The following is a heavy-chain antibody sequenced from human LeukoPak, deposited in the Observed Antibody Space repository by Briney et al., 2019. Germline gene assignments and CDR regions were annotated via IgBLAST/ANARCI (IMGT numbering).Heavy chain of an antibody. Sequence: GGSLRLSCAASGFTFSSYGMTWVRQTPGKGLEWVSAISGSGVNTYYADSVKGRFTISRDNSKNTLYLQMNSLRAEDTAVYYCAKDAYDSSAYYNYWGQGTLVTVSS. CDR2: ISGSGVNT. D-gene: IGHD3-22*01. CDR3: AKDAYDSSAYYNY. J-gene: IGHJ4*02. CDR1: GFTFSSYG. V-gene: IGHV3-23*01.